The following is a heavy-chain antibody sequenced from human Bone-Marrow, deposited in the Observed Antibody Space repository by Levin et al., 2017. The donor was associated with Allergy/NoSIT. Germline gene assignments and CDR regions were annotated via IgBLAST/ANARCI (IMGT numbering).Heavy chain of an antibody. CDR1: GGSISSYY. CDR2: IYYSGST. CDR3: ARAVIRGEPPYYYGMDV. D-gene: IGHD1-14*01. J-gene: IGHJ6*02. Sequence: SETLSLTCTVSGGSISSYYWSWIRQPPGKGLEWIGYIYYSGSTNYNPSLKSRVTISVDTSKNQFSLKLSSVTAADTAVYYCARAVIRGEPPYYYGMDVWGQGTTVTVSS. V-gene: IGHV4-59*01.